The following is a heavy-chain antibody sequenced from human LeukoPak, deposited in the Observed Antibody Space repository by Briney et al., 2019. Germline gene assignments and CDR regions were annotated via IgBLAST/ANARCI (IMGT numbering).Heavy chain of an antibody. V-gene: IGHV3-7*01. CDR3: ARDLEYSYGPEISFGY. CDR2: IKQDGSEK. J-gene: IGHJ4*02. Sequence: GGSLRLSCAASGFTFSSYWMSWVRQAPGKGLEWVANIKQDGSEKYYVDSVKGRFTISRDNAKNSLYLQMNSLRAEDTAVYYCARDLEYSYGPEISFGYWGQGTLVTVSS. CDR1: GFTFSSYW. D-gene: IGHD5-18*01.